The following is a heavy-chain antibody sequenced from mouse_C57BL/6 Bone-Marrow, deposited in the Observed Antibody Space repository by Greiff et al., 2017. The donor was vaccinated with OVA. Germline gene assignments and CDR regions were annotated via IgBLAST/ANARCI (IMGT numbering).Heavy chain of an antibody. CDR1: GFSLTSYG. CDR3: AKRIYDGYDPFAY. V-gene: IGHV2-9*01. J-gene: IGHJ3*01. CDR2: LWGGGST. Sequence: QVQLQQSGPGLVAPSQSLSITCTVSGFSLTSYGVDWVRQPPGKGLEWLGVLWGGGSTNYNSALMSSLSISKDNSKSQVILKMNSLQTDDTAMYYCAKRIYDGYDPFAYWGQGTLVTVSA. D-gene: IGHD2-3*01.